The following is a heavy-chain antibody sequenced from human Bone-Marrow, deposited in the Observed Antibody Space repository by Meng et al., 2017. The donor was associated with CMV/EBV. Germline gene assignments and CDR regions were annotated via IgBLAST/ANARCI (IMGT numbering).Heavy chain of an antibody. CDR3: ARGRYGSGSYHTYYYYYGMDV. V-gene: IGHV3-21*01. CDR2: ISSSSSYI. D-gene: IGHD3-10*01. J-gene: IGHJ6*02. Sequence: GESLKISCAASGFTFSSYSMNWVRQAPGKGLEWVSSISSSSSYIYYADSVKGRFTISRDNAKNSLYLQMKRLRAEDTAVYYCARGRYGSGSYHTYYYYYGMDVWAQGTTVTVSS. CDR1: GFTFSSYS.